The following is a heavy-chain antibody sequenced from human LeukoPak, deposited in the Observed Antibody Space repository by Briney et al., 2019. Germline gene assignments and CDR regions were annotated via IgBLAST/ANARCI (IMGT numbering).Heavy chain of an antibody. J-gene: IGHJ4*02. CDR2: ISGSGGST. V-gene: IGHV3-23*01. D-gene: IGHD5-18*01. Sequence: PGGSLRLSCAAYGFTFSSYGMSWGRQAPGKGLEWVSAISGSGGSTYYADSVKGRFTISRDNSKNTLYLQMNSLRAEDTAVYYCAKGSQLWFVWGQGTLLTVSS. CDR3: AKGSQLWFV. CDR1: GFTFSSYG.